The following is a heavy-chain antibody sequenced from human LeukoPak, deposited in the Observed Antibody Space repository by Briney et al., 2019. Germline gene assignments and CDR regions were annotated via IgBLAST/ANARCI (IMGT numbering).Heavy chain of an antibody. D-gene: IGHD6-19*01. V-gene: IGHV4-31*03. CDR1: GGSISSGDYS. CDR2: IYYSGGT. CDR3: ARGSGHSSGWLPFDY. J-gene: IGHJ4*02. Sequence: SETLSLTCTVSGGSISSGDYSWSWIRQHPGKGLEWIGYIYYSGGTSYNPSLKSRVTISVDTSKNQFSLRLSSVTAADTAVYYCARGSGHSSGWLPFDYWGQGTLVTVSS.